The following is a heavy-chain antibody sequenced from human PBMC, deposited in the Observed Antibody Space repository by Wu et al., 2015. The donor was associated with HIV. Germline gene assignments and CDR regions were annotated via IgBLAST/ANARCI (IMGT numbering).Heavy chain of an antibody. CDR1: GYTFTDYY. CDR3: ARWGGRLGFWSWYRWYFDY. V-gene: IGHV1-69*13. Sequence: VKMVQSGAEVKKPGATVKISCTVSGYTFTDYYIHWVRQAPGKGLEWMGRIIPMFGTANYAQKFQGRVTITADESASTAYMELSSLRSDDTAVYYCARWGGRLGFWSWYRWYFDYVGPGNPGHRLL. J-gene: IGHJ4*02. D-gene: IGHD3-3*01. CDR2: IIPMFGTA.